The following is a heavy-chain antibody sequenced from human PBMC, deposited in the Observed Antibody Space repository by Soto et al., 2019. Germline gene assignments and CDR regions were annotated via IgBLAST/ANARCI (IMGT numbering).Heavy chain of an antibody. CDR2: ISYDGSNK. V-gene: IGHV3-30*18. Sequence: GGSLRLSCAASGFTFSSYGMHWVRQAPGKGLEWVAVISYDGSNKYYADPVKGRFTISRDNSKNTLYLQMNSLRAEDTAVYYCAKDPRIAARPFKFYYYYGMDVWGQGTTVTVSS. J-gene: IGHJ6*02. CDR3: AKDPRIAARPFKFYYYYGMDV. CDR1: GFTFSSYG. D-gene: IGHD6-6*01.